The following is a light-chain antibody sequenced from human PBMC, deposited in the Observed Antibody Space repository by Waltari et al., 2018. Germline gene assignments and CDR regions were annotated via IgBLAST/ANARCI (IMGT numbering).Light chain of an antibody. Sequence: QSVVTQPPSASGTPGQGVTIPCSGSHFNIGSTSRNGFQQLPGAAPKLLMYDNDQRPSGVPDRFSASKSGTSASLAISALQSGDEADYYCATWEGSQRVFGTGTKVTVL. J-gene: IGLJ1*01. V-gene: IGLV1-44*01. CDR1: HFNIGSTS. CDR3: ATWEGSQRV. CDR2: DND.